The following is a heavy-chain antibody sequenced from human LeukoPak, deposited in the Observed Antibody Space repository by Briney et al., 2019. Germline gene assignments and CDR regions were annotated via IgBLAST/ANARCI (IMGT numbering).Heavy chain of an antibody. Sequence: GGSLRLSCAASGYTFTSYYMHWVRQAPGQGLEWMGIINPSGGSTSYAQKFQGRVTMTRDTSTSTVYMELSSLRSEDTAVYYCAREYYDILTGYPRPFDYWGQGALVTVSS. D-gene: IGHD3-9*01. J-gene: IGHJ4*02. V-gene: IGHV1-46*01. CDR2: INPSGGST. CDR1: GYTFTSYY. CDR3: AREYYDILTGYPRPFDY.